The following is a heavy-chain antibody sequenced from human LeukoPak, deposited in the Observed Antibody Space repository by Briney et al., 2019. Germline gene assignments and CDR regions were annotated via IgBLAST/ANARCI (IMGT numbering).Heavy chain of an antibody. V-gene: IGHV4-31*03. D-gene: IGHD4-17*01. Sequence: SETLSLTCTVSGGSISSGGYYWSWIRQHPGKGLEWIGYIYYSGSTYYNPSLKSRVTISVDTSKNQFSLNLSSVTAADTAVYYCARHHGDSSDSGNWFDPWGQGTLVTVSS. CDR2: IYYSGST. J-gene: IGHJ5*02. CDR3: ARHHGDSSDSGNWFDP. CDR1: GGSISSGGYY.